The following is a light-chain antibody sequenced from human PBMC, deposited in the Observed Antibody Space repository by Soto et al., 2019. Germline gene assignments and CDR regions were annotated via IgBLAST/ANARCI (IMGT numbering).Light chain of an antibody. CDR2: DNN. CDR1: TSNIGAGYD. J-gene: IGLJ2*01. CDR3: QSFDTSLSGFVI. Sequence: QSVLPQPPSVSGAPGQRVTISCTGSTSNIGAGYDVHWYQQLPRTAPKLLIYDNNTRPSGVPDRFSGSKSGTSASLAITGLQAEDEADYYCQSFDTSLSGFVIFGGGTKLTVL. V-gene: IGLV1-40*01.